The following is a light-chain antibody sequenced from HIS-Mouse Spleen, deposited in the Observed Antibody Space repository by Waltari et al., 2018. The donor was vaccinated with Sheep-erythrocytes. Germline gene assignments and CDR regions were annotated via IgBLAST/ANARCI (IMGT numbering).Light chain of an antibody. V-gene: IGLV2-23*01. CDR3: CSYAGSSTYVV. Sequence: QSALTQPASVSGSPGQSITISCTGTSSDVGSYNLVSWYQQHPGKAPKLMIYEGSKRPSGVFNRFSGSKSGNPASLTISGLQAEDEADYYCCSYAGSSTYVVFGGGTKLTVL. CDR2: EGS. CDR1: SSDVGSYNL. J-gene: IGLJ2*01.